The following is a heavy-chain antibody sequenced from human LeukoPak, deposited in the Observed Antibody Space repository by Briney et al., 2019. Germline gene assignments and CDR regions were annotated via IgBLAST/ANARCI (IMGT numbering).Heavy chain of an antibody. CDR2: IIPIFGTA. D-gene: IGHD4-17*01. V-gene: IGHV1-69*05. CDR1: GGTFSSYA. J-gene: IGHJ4*02. CDR3: ARGAQGYGDYVDYFDY. Sequence: SVKVSCKASGGTFSSYAISWVRQAPGQGLEWMGGIIPIFGTANYAQKFQGRVTITTDESTSTAYMELSSLRSEDTAVYYCARGAQGYGDYVDYFDYWGQGTLVTVSS.